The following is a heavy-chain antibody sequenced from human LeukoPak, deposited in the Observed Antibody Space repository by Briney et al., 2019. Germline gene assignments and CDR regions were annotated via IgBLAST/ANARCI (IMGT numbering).Heavy chain of an antibody. CDR2: NNFAGRG. CDR1: GGSIHTYN. J-gene: IGHJ4*02. D-gene: IGHD5-18*01. Sequence: SETLSLTCTVSGGSIHTYNWMWIRQPAGKGLEFIGRNNFAGRGYYNPSLKSRVTISVDSPRNQFSPELTSVTAADTAVYYCARGRQHSYGSDLDHWGQGILVTVSS. CDR3: ARGRQHSYGSDLDH. V-gene: IGHV4-4*07.